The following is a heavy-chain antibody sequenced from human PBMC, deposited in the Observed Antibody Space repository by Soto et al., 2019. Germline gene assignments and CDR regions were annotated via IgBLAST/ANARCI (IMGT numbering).Heavy chain of an antibody. Sequence: SETLSLTCGVYGGAFSGYHWSWIRQAPGKGLEWIGEINQSGSTNYSPSLKSRVTMSVDTSKKQFSLELISVTAADTALYYCATRDSYYGMDFWGQGTTVTVSS. V-gene: IGHV4-34*01. CDR3: ATRDSYYGMDF. J-gene: IGHJ6*02. CDR2: INQSGST. CDR1: GGAFSGYH.